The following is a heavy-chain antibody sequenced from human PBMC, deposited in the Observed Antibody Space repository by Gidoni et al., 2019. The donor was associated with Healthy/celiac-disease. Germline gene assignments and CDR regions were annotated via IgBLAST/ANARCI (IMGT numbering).Heavy chain of an antibody. D-gene: IGHD1-1*01. Sequence: QVQLVVSGGGVVQPGRSLRLSCAESGFSFRSYGMYWVRQAPGKGLEWVAVIWYDGSNNYYAASVKGRFTSSRDNSKNTLYLQMNSLRAEDTAVYYCAREGGTPFDYWGQGTLVTVSS. V-gene: IGHV3-33*01. J-gene: IGHJ4*02. CDR2: IWYDGSNN. CDR1: GFSFRSYG. CDR3: AREGGTPFDY.